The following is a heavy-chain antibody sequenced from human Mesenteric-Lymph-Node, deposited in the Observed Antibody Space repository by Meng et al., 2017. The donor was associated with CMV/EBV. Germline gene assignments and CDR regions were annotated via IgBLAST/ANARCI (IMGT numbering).Heavy chain of an antibody. Sequence: ASVKVSCKASGYTFTNYGFSWVRQAPGQGLEWMGWINTYNGNTNYAQKLQGRVTMTTDTSTTTAYMELSSLRSEDTAVYYCAKDLRGSSAWYFDYWGQGTLVTVSS. J-gene: IGHJ4*02. CDR3: AKDLRGSSAWYFDY. CDR1: GYTFTNYG. CDR2: INTYNGNT. V-gene: IGHV1-18*01. D-gene: IGHD6-19*01.